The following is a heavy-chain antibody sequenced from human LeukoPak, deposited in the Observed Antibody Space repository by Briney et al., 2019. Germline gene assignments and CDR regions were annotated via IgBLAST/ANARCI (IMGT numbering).Heavy chain of an antibody. CDR3: ARHHSLGMGYYYYYMDV. CDR2: IIPIFGTA. J-gene: IGHJ6*03. CDR1: GGTFSSYA. V-gene: IGHV1-69*01. D-gene: IGHD7-27*01. Sequence: ASVKVSCKASGGTFSSYAISWVRQAPGQGLEWMGGIIPIFGTANYAQKFQGRVTITADESTSTAYMELNSLRSEDTAVYYCARHHSLGMGYYYYYMDVWGKGTTVTISS.